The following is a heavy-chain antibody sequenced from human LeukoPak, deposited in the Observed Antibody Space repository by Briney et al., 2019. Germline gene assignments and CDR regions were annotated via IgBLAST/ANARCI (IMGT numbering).Heavy chain of an antibody. J-gene: IGHJ4*02. Sequence: GGSLRLSCAASGFTVSSNYMSWVRQAPGKGLEWVSVIYSGGSSYYADSVKGRFTISRDNSKNTVYLQMNSLRVEDTAVYYCARGMGGYGGYDYWGQGTLVTISS. CDR2: IYSGGSS. CDR3: ARGMGGYGGYDY. V-gene: IGHV3-66*01. CDR1: GFTVSSNY. D-gene: IGHD5-12*01.